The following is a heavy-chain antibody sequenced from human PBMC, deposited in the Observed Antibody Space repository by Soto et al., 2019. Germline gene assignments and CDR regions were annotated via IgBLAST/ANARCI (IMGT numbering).Heavy chain of an antibody. CDR1: GGPFSNDI. Sequence: QVPLEQSGAEVKKPGSSVRVSCKASGGPFSNDIITWVRQAPGQGLEWMGRIIPLLSTSTYAQNFQGRLTITADRSTGTAYMDLKNLTSADTAVYYCARDSPIGSTFSGYDAIDYWGQGTRITVSS. CDR2: IIPLLSTS. J-gene: IGHJ4*02. CDR3: ARDSPIGSTFSGYDAIDY. V-gene: IGHV1-69*08. D-gene: IGHD5-12*01.